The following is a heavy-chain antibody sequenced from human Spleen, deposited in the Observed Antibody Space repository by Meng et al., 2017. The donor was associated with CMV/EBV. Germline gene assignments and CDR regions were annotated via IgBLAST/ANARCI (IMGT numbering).Heavy chain of an antibody. CDR3: AWEWLFRGSYAFDI. J-gene: IGHJ3*02. CDR2: ISYDGSKK. D-gene: IGHD3-3*01. V-gene: IGHV3-30*03. CDR1: GFTFSHYA. Sequence: GESLKISCVSSGFTFSHYATHRVRQAPGKGLEWVAVISYDGSKKSDGDSVKGRFTISRDKSKNTLYLQMNSLRAEDTAVYYWAWEWLFRGSYAFDIWGQGTMVTVSS.